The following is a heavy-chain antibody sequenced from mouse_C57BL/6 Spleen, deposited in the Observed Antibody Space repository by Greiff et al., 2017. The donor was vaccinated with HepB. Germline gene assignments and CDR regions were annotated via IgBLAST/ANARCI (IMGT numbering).Heavy chain of an antibody. CDR3: TTSLYDDDEEAWFAY. CDR1: GFNIKDYY. D-gene: IGHD2-4*01. CDR2: IDPEDGDT. J-gene: IGHJ3*01. V-gene: IGHV14-1*01. Sequence: VQLQQSGAELVRPGASVKLSCTASGFNIKDYYMHWVKQRPEQGLEWIGRIDPEDGDTEYAPKFQGKATMTADTSSNTAYLQLSSLTSEDTAVYYCTTSLYDDDEEAWFAYWGQGTLVTVSA.